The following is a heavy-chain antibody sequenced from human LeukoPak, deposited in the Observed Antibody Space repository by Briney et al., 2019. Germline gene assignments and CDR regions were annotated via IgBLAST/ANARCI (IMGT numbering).Heavy chain of an antibody. V-gene: IGHV3-74*01. J-gene: IGHJ5*02. CDR3: ARGPASLVALNWFDP. D-gene: IGHD2-8*02. CDR1: GFTFSSYW. Sequence: PGGSLRLSCAASGFTFSSYWMPWVRQAPGKGLVWVSRINSDGSSTSYADSVKGRFTISRDNAKNTLYLQMNSLRAEDTAVYYCARGPASLVALNWFDPWGQGTLVTVSS. CDR2: INSDGSST.